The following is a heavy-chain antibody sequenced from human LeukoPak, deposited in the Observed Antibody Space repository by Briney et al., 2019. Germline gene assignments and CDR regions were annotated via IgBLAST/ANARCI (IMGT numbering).Heavy chain of an antibody. V-gene: IGHV4-30-4*08. CDR1: GGSISSGDYY. CDR2: IYYSGST. CDR3: AREGSSGYYLYYYYMDV. J-gene: IGHJ6*03. Sequence: PWETLSLTCTVSGGSISSGDYYWSWIRQPPGKGLEWIGYIYYSGSTYYNPSLKSRVTISVDTSKNQFSLKLSSVTAADTAVYYCAREGSSGYYLYYYYMDVWGKGTTVTVSS. D-gene: IGHD3-22*01.